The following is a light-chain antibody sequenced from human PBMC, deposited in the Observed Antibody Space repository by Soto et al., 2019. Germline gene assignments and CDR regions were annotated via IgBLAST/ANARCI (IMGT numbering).Light chain of an antibody. CDR3: QSYDSTLSARYV. CDR1: SSDIGAYNY. V-gene: IGLV2-8*01. J-gene: IGLJ1*01. CDR2: EVT. Sequence: QSVLTQPPSASGSPGQSLTISCTGTSSDIGAYNYVSWYQQHPGKAPKLIIYEVTKRPSGVPDRFSASKSGNTASLTVSGLQADDDADYYCQSYDSTLSARYVFGTGTKVTVL.